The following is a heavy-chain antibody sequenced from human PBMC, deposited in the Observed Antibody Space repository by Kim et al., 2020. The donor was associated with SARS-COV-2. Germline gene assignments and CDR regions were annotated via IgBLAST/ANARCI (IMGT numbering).Heavy chain of an antibody. Sequence: SETLSLTCTVSGGSISSSSYYWGWIRQPPGKGLEWIGSIYYSGSTYYNPSLKSRVTISVDTSKNQFSLKLSSVTAADTAVYYCARHWLVPAASFGFDYWGQGTLVTVSS. CDR1: GGSISSSSYY. J-gene: IGHJ4*02. D-gene: IGHD2-2*01. CDR2: IYYSGST. V-gene: IGHV4-39*01. CDR3: ARHWLVPAASFGFDY.